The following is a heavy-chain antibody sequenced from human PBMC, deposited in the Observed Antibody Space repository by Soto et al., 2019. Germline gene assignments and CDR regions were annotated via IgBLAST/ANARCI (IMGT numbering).Heavy chain of an antibody. Sequence: QLQLQESGPGLVKPSETLSLTCTVSGGSISSISYYWGWIRQPPGKGLEWIGRIYYSGSTYYNPSLKSRVSISVNTSKNQFSLMLSSVTDADTDVYYCATYTASRRGGPFHIWGQRTMVTVSS. J-gene: IGHJ3*02. D-gene: IGHD5-18*01. V-gene: IGHV4-39*01. CDR3: ATYTASRRGGPFHI. CDR1: GGSISSISYY. CDR2: IYYSGST.